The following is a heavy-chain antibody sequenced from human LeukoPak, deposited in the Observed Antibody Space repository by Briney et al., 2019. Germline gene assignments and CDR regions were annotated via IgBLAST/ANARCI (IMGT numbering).Heavy chain of an antibody. J-gene: IGHJ4*02. CDR2: ISVSSGYI. Sequence: GGSLRLSCVASGFTFTDYNMNWVRQAPGKGLEWVSSISVSSGYIYYADSVKGRFTISRDNAKHSLYLQMNSLRAEDTAVYYCGPVGATPRGQGTLVTVSS. D-gene: IGHD1-26*01. CDR3: GPVGATP. CDR1: GFTFTDYN. V-gene: IGHV3-21*01.